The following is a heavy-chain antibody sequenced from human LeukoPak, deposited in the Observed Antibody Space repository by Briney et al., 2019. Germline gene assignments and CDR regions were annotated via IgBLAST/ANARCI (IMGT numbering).Heavy chain of an antibody. Sequence: AETLSLTCAVYGGSFSGYYWSWIRQPPGKGLEWIGEINHSGSTNYNPSLKSRVTISVDTSKNQFSLKLSSVTAADTAVYYCARGRIAVAGTFRGTRFSESDYWGQGTLVTVSS. D-gene: IGHD6-19*01. CDR1: GGSFSGYY. CDR3: ARGRIAVAGTFRGTRFSESDY. V-gene: IGHV4-34*01. CDR2: INHSGST. J-gene: IGHJ4*02.